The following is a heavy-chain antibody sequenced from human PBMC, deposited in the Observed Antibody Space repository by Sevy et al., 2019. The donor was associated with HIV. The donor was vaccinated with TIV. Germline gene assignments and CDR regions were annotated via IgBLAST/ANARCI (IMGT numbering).Heavy chain of an antibody. Sequence: SETLSLTCAVSGGPITSGIYSWNWIRQPPAKGLEWVGYIFQTGHTYYNPSLKGRVTMSVDRSKNQFSLRMTSVTAADTAVYFCARDGGTMTTPGSFDIWGQGTMVTVSS. CDR3: ARDGGTMTTPGSFDI. D-gene: IGHD4-17*01. CDR2: IFQTGHT. CDR1: GGPITSGIYS. J-gene: IGHJ3*02. V-gene: IGHV4-30-2*01.